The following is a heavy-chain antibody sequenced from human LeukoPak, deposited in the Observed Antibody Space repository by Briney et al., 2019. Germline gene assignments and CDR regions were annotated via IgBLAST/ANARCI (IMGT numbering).Heavy chain of an antibody. Sequence: PGGSLRLSCAASGFSFSNYWMNWVRQASGKGLEWVANIKQDGSEKYYVDSVKGRFTISRDNAKNSLYLQMNSLRAEDTAVYYCASGGYSFGYWGQGTLVTVSS. CDR3: ASGGYSFGY. J-gene: IGHJ4*02. D-gene: IGHD5-18*01. V-gene: IGHV3-7*03. CDR1: GFSFSNYW. CDR2: IKQDGSEK.